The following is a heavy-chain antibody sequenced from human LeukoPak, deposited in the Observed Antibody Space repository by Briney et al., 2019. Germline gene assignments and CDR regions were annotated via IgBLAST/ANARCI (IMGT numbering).Heavy chain of an antibody. D-gene: IGHD3-22*01. CDR1: GYSFTSYW. V-gene: IGHV5-51*01. J-gene: IGHJ3*02. CDR2: IYPGDSDT. CDR3: ASQRQNSGYDGYDTFDI. Sequence: GESLKISCMGSGYSFTSYWIGLVRQMPGKGLEWMGIIYPGDSDTRYSPSFQGQVTISADKSISTAYLQWSSLKASDTAMYYCASQRQNSGYDGYDTFDIWGQGTMVTVSS.